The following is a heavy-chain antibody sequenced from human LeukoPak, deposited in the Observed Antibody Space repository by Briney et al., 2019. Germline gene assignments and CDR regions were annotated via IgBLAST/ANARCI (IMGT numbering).Heavy chain of an antibody. CDR3: ARDDDTNSQYSRLNY. J-gene: IGHJ4*02. D-gene: IGHD2-8*01. CDR2: IWWDGSKE. Sequence: GGSLRLSCAASGFTLTTNGMQWVRQAPGKGLEWVADIWWDGSKELYEDSVKGRFIISRDISKNTLYLEMSSLRAEDTAVYYCARDDDTNSQYSRLNYWGQGTLVTVSS. V-gene: IGHV3-33*01. CDR1: GFTLTTNG.